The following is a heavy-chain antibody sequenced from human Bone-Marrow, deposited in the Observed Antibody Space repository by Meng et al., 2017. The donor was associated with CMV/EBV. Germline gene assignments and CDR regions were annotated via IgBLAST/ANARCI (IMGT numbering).Heavy chain of an antibody. CDR3: ARSIIVGGGS. Sequence: LSCGYAGFTFSDYWRHWVRRTAGKGLVWVSRINSDGTDTRYADSVESRFTISRDNTKHTLYLQMNSLRAEDTAVYYCARSIIVGGGSWGQGTLVTVSS. CDR1: GFTFSDYW. V-gene: IGHV3-74*01. J-gene: IGHJ5*02. D-gene: IGHD3-16*02. CDR2: INSDGTDT.